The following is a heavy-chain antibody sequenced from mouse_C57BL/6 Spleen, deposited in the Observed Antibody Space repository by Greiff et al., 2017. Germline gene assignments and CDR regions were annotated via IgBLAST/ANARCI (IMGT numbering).Heavy chain of an antibody. CDR2: IRNKANGYTT. Sequence: EVQGVESGGGLVQPGGSLSLSCAASGFTFTDYYMSWVRQPPGKALEWLGFIRNKANGYTTEYSASVKGRFTISRDNSQSILYLQMNALRAEDSATYYCARCPRYDEAMDYWGQGTSVTVSS. CDR3: ARCPRYDEAMDY. V-gene: IGHV7-3*01. D-gene: IGHD2-12*01. J-gene: IGHJ4*01. CDR1: GFTFTDYY.